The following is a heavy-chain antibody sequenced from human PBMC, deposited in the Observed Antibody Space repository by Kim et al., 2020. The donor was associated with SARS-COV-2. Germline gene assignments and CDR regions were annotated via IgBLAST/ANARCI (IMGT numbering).Heavy chain of an antibody. D-gene: IGHD2-2*01. Sequence: YSAAMKGRFTISRDNSKNTLYLQMNSLRAEDTAVYYCATYCSSTSCLSIWGQGTMVTVSS. J-gene: IGHJ3*02. V-gene: IGHV3-33*01. CDR3: ATYCSSTSCLSI.